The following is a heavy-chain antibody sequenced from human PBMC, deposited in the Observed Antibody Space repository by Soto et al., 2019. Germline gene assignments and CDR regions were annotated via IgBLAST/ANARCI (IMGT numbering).Heavy chain of an antibody. J-gene: IGHJ4*02. Sequence: QVQVVQSGAEVKKPGSSVKVSCKISGGTFSLYDMGWVRQAPGQGLQWMGGIIPSFSIRKYAQNFQGRVTITAEESTRTVSMALSSLRYEDTAVYSGACGPFTMSGNYFDFWGQGTVVTVSS. D-gene: IGHD1-26*01. CDR3: ACGPFTMSGNYFDF. CDR2: IIPSFSIR. V-gene: IGHV1-69*01. CDR1: GGTFSLYD.